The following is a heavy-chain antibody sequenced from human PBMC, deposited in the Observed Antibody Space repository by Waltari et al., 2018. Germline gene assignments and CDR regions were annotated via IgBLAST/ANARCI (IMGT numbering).Heavy chain of an antibody. V-gene: IGHV4-38-2*01. CDR1: GYSISSGYY. CDR2: IYHSGST. Sequence: QVQLQESGPGLVKPSETLSLTCAVSGYSISSGYYWGWIRQPPGKGLEWIGSIYHSGSTYYNPSPKSRVTISVDTSKNQFSLKLSSVTAADTAVYYCARLDGSGSYYDLFDYWGQGTLVTVSS. CDR3: ARLDGSGSYYDLFDY. D-gene: IGHD3-10*01. J-gene: IGHJ4*02.